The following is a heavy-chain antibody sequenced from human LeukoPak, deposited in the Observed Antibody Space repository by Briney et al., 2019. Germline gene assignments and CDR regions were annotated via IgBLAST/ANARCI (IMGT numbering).Heavy chain of an antibody. J-gene: IGHJ4*02. CDR2: ISYDGSNK. V-gene: IGHV3-30*03. CDR1: GFTFSSYG. CDR3: VSGGSSYYFDY. Sequence: EGSLRLSCAASGFTFSSYGMHWVRQAPGKGLEWVAVISYDGSNKYYADSVKGRFTISRDNSKNTLYLQMNSLRAEDTAVYYCVSGGSSYYFDYWGQGTLVIVSS. D-gene: IGHD1-26*01.